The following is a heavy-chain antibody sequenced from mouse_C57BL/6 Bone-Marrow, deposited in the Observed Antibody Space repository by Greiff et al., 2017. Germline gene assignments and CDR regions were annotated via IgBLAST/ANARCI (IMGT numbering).Heavy chain of an antibody. CDR3: ASPGPRPWFAY. CDR1: GYTFTDYY. V-gene: IGHV1-19*01. Sequence: VQLQQSGPVLVKPGASVKMSCKASGYTFTDYYMNWVKQSHGKSLEWIGVINPYNGGTSYNQKFKGKATLTVDKSSSTAYMELNSLTSEDSAVYYCASPGPRPWFAYWGQGTLVTVSA. J-gene: IGHJ3*01. D-gene: IGHD3-3*01. CDR2: INPYNGGT.